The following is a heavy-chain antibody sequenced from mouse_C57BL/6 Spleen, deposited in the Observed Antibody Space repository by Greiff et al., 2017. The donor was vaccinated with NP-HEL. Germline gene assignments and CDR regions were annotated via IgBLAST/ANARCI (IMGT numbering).Heavy chain of an antibody. J-gene: IGHJ4*01. CDR1: GYTFTSYW. CDR3: ARNQAMDY. CDR2: IDPSDSYT. V-gene: IGHV1-69*01. Sequence: VQLQQPGAELVMPGASVKLSCKASGYTFTSYWMHWVKQRPGQGLEWIGEIDPSDSYTNYNQKFKGKSTLTVDKSSSTAYMQLSSLTSEDSAVYYCARNQAMDYWGQGTSVTVSS.